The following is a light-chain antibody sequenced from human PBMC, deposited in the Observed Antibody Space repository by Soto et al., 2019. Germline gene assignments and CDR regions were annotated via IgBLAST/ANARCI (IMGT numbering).Light chain of an antibody. CDR3: QQYGSSPTT. V-gene: IGKV3-20*01. CDR1: QSVSSSY. CDR2: GAS. Sequence: EIVLTQSPGTLSLSPGERATLSCRASQSVSSSYLAWYQQKPGQAPRLLIYGASSRANGIPDRFSGSGSGTDFTLTISRLEPEDVAVYYCQQYGSSPTTFGQGTKVEI. J-gene: IGKJ1*01.